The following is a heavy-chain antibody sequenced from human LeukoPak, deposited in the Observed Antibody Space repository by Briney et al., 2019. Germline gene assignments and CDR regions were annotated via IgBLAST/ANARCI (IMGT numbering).Heavy chain of an antibody. CDR1: GFTFSNTA. Sequence: GGSLRLSCAVSGFTFSNTAMNWVRQAPGKGLEWVSGITASGGNAYYADSVKGRFTISRDNSENTLYLQMGSLRAEDMAVYYCARGVGGYDLFWFDPWGQGTLVTVSS. J-gene: IGHJ5*02. CDR2: ITASGGNA. CDR3: ARGVGGYDLFWFDP. V-gene: IGHV3-23*01. D-gene: IGHD5-12*01.